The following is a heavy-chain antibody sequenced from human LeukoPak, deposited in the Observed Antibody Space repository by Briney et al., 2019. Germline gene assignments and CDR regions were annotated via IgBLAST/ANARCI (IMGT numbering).Heavy chain of an antibody. J-gene: IGHJ4*02. CDR2: MNPNSGNT. CDR1: GYTFTSYD. CDR3: ARVSSSSWYYLAYYFDY. Sequence: ASVKVSCKASGYTFTSYDINWVRQATGQGLEWMGWMNPNSGNTGYAQKFQGRVTITRNTSISTAYMELSSLRSEDTAVYYCARVSSSSWYYLAYYFDYWGQGTLVTVPS. V-gene: IGHV1-8*03. D-gene: IGHD6-13*01.